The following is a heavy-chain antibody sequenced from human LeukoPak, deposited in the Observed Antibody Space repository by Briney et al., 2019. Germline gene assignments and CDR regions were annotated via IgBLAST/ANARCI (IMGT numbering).Heavy chain of an antibody. CDR1: GFTFRNYN. V-gene: IGHV3-21*01. D-gene: IGHD2-15*01. J-gene: IGHJ4*02. CDR2: ISSSSSYI. Sequence: GGSLRLSCAASGFTFRNYNRNWVRQAPGKGLEWVSSISSSSSYIYYADSVKGRFTISRDNAKNSLYLQMNSLRAEDTAVYYCARDLEVAAAPDYWGQGTLVTVSS. CDR3: ARDLEVAAAPDY.